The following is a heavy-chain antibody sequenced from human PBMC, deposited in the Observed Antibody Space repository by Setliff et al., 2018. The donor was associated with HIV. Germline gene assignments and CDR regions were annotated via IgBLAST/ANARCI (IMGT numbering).Heavy chain of an antibody. V-gene: IGHV4-59*08. CDR3: ARRRPPPSGFYSKYYMDV. J-gene: IGHJ6*03. D-gene: IGHD3-3*01. CDR1: GGSISSYY. Sequence: PSETLSLTCTVSGGSISSYYWSWIRQPPGKRLGWIGHINYSGTTNYNPSLKSRVTISVDTSKNQISLRLSSVTAADTAVYYCARRRPPPSGFYSKYYMDVWGKGTTVTVSS. CDR2: INYSGTT.